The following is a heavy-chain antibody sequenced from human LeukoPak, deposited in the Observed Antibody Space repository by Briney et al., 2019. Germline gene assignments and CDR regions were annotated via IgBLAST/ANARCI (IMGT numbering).Heavy chain of an antibody. CDR3: ASSHYYDSSGPTWYFDY. D-gene: IGHD3-22*01. Sequence: PSETLSLTCTVSGGSVSSGSYYWSWIRQPPGKGLEWIGYIYYSGSTNYNPSLKSRVTISVDASKNQFSLKLSSVTAADTAVYYCASSHYYDSSGPTWYFDYWGQGTLVTVSS. J-gene: IGHJ4*02. V-gene: IGHV4-61*01. CDR1: GGSVSSGSYY. CDR2: IYYSGST.